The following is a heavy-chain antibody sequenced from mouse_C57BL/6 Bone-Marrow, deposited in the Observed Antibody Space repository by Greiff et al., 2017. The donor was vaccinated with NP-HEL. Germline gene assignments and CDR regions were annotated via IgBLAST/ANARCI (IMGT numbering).Heavy chain of an antibody. CDR3: ARGGYYGYYYYAMDY. CDR2: IYPRSGNT. V-gene: IGHV1-81*01. J-gene: IGHJ4*01. D-gene: IGHD2-2*01. Sequence: VKLQESGAELARPGASVKLSCKASGYTFTSYGISWVKQRTGQGLEWIGEIYPRSGNTYYNEKFKGKATLTADKSSSTAYMELRSLTSEDSAVYFCARGGYYGYYYYAMDYWGQGTSVTVSS. CDR1: GYTFTSYG.